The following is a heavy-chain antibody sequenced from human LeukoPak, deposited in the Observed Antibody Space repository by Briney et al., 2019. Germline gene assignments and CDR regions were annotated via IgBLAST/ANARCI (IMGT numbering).Heavy chain of an antibody. CDR2: IYYSGGT. CDR3: ARVSWEMGDAFDI. D-gene: IGHD1-26*01. J-gene: IGHJ3*02. CDR1: GGSISSYY. Sequence: SETLSLTCTVSGGSISSYYWSWIRQPPGKGLEWIGYIYYSGGTNYNPSLKSRVTISVDTSKNQFSLKLSSVTAADTAVYYCARVSWEMGDAFDIWGQGTMVTVSS. V-gene: IGHV4-59*01.